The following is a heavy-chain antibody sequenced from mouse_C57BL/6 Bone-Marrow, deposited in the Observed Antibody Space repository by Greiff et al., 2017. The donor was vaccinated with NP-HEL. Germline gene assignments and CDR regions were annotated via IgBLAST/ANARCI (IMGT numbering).Heavy chain of an antibody. D-gene: IGHD2-1*01. CDR3: ARGNYVFDY. CDR1: GFTFTSYA. V-gene: IGHV5-4*03. CDR2: ISDGGSYT. J-gene: IGHJ2*01. Sequence: EVMLVESGGGLVKPGGSLKLSCAASGFTFTSYAMSWVRQTPEKRLEWVETISDGGSYTYYPDNVKGRFPNSRDNAKNNLYLQMSHLKSEDTAMYYCARGNYVFDYWGQGTTLTVSS.